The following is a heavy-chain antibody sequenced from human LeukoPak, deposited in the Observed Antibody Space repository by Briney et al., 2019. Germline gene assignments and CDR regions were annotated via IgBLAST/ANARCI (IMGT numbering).Heavy chain of an antibody. CDR2: INHSGST. D-gene: IGHD6-6*01. V-gene: IGHV4-34*01. Sequence: TSETLSLTCAVYGGSFSGYYWSWIRQPPGKGLEWIGEINHSGSTNYNPSLKSRVTISVDTSKNQLSLKLSSVTAADTAVYYCARRGIAARAQDYWGQGTLVTVSS. CDR3: ARRGIAARAQDY. J-gene: IGHJ4*02. CDR1: GGSFSGYY.